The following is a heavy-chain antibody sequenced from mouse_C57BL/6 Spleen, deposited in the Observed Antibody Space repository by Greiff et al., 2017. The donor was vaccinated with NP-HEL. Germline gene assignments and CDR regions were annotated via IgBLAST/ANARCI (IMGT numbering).Heavy chain of an antibody. J-gene: IGHJ4*01. D-gene: IGHD4-1*01. Sequence: VKLVESGAELARPGASVKLSCKASGYTFTSYGISWVKQRTGQGLEWIGEIYPRSGNTYYNEKFKGKATLTADKSSSTAYMELRSLTSEDSAVYFCARRENWDYAMDYWGQGTSVTVSS. CDR1: GYTFTSYG. CDR2: IYPRSGNT. V-gene: IGHV1-81*01. CDR3: ARRENWDYAMDY.